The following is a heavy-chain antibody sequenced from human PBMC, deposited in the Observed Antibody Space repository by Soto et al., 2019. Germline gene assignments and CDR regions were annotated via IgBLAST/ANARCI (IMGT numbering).Heavy chain of an antibody. CDR2: IIPIFGTA. V-gene: IGHV1-69*01. CDR3: AKLSSSGWYGHIDY. D-gene: IGHD6-19*01. J-gene: IGHJ4*02. CDR1: GGTFSSYA. Sequence: QVQLVQSGAEVKKPGSSVKVSCKASGGTFSSYAISWVRQAPGQGLEWMGGIIPIFGTANYAQKFQGRVTITADESTSTAYMELSSLRSEDTAVYYCAKLSSSGWYGHIDYWGQGTLVTVSS.